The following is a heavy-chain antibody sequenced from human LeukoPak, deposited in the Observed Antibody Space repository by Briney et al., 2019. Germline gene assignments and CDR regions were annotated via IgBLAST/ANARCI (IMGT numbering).Heavy chain of an antibody. CDR1: GYTFTRYY. J-gene: IGHJ3*01. CDR3: ARQGYSSSWYATAGAFDV. V-gene: IGHV1-46*01. Sequence: ASVKVSCKASGYTFTRYYMHWVRQAPGQGPEWMGIINLSGGSTSYAQKFQGRVTMTRDTSTSTVHIEVSSLRSEDTAVYYCARQGYSSSWYATAGAFDVWGQGTVVTVSS. D-gene: IGHD6-13*01. CDR2: INLSGGST.